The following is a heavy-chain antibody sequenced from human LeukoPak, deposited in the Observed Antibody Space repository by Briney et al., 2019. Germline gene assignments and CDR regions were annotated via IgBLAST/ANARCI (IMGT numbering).Heavy chain of an antibody. Sequence: SETLSLTCTVSGYSISSGYYWGWIRQPPGKGLEWIGSIYHSGSTYYNPSLKSRVTISVDTSKNQFSLKLSSVTAADTAVYYCARDRSSSSFDYWGQGTLVTVSS. D-gene: IGHD6-6*01. V-gene: IGHV4-38-2*02. J-gene: IGHJ4*02. CDR1: GYSISSGYY. CDR3: ARDRSSSSFDY. CDR2: IYHSGST.